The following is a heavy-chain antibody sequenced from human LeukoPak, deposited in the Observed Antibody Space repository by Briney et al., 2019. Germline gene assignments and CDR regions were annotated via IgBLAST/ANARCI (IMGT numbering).Heavy chain of an antibody. V-gene: IGHV4-39*01. CDR3: ARRDNSDSSGYFDH. CDR2: IYYTRNT. J-gene: IGHJ4*02. D-gene: IGHD3-22*01. Sequence: SETLSLTCSVSGDSIGSGPYYWSWIRQSPGKGLEWIGTIYYTRNTYYNSSLKSRLTISIDTSKNQFSLKLSSVTAADTAIYYRARRDNSDSSGYFDHWGQGTLVTVSS. CDR1: GDSIGSGPYY.